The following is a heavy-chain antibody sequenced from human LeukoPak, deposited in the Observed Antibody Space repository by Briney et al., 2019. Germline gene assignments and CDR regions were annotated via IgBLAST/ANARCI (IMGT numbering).Heavy chain of an antibody. D-gene: IGHD1-26*01. CDR3: ARDSSIVGARHAFEI. CDR2: ISGSGGSA. J-gene: IGHJ3*02. V-gene: IGHV3-23*01. CDR1: GFTFRDYY. Sequence: GGSLRLSCAASGFTFRDYYMNWIRQAPGKGLEWVSGISGSGGSAYYADSVKGRFTISRDNSKNTLYLQMNSLRAEDTAVYYCARDSSIVGARHAFEIWGQGTMVTVSS.